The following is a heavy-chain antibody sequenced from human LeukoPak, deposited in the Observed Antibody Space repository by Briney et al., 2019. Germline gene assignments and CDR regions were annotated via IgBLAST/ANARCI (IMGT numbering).Heavy chain of an antibody. CDR3: ARSVGGYSYGSWDY. D-gene: IGHD5-18*01. V-gene: IGHV3-23*01. CDR2: ISPSGDST. CDR1: AFTFNNYG. Sequence: GGSLRLSCTASAFTFNNYGMNWVRQAPGKGLEWVSAISPSGDSTSYADSVKGRFTISRDNSKNTLYLQMNSLRAEDTAVYYCARSVGGYSYGSWDYWGQGTLVTVSS. J-gene: IGHJ4*02.